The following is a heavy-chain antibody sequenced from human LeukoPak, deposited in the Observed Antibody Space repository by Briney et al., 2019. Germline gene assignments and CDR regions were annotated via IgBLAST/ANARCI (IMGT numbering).Heavy chain of an antibody. CDR1: GFTVSSNY. Sequence: GGSLRLSCAASGFTVSSNYMSWVRQAPGKGLEWVAFIRYDGSNKYYADSVKGRFTISRDNSKNTLYLQMNSLRAEDTAVYYCAKDRAMVRGVIITTDYWGQGTLVTVSS. CDR2: IRYDGSNK. J-gene: IGHJ4*02. V-gene: IGHV3-30*02. D-gene: IGHD3-10*01. CDR3: AKDRAMVRGVIITTDY.